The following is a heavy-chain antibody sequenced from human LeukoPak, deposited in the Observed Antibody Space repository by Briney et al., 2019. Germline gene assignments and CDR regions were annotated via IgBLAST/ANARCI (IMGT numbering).Heavy chain of an antibody. Sequence: GGSLRLSCAASGFTFSSYAMHWVRQAPGKGLVWVSRIISNENSATYADSVKGRFTISRDNAKNTLYLQMNSLRAEDTAVYYCVRGGIASAFDIWGQGTMVTVSS. CDR1: GFTFSSYA. D-gene: IGHD6-13*01. J-gene: IGHJ3*02. V-gene: IGHV3-74*01. CDR2: IISNENSA. CDR3: VRGGIASAFDI.